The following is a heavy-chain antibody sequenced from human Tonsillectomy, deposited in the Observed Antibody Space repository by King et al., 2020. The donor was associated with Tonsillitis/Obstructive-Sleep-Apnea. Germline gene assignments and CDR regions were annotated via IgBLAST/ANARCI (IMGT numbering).Heavy chain of an antibody. Sequence: VQLVESGGGVVQPGRSLRLSCAASGFTFSSYATHWVRQAPGKGLEWVAVISYDGSNKYSADSVKGRFTISRDNSKNTLYLQMNSLRAEDTAVYYCVIIAVAGTGYYMDVWGKGTTVTVSS. CDR1: GFTFSSYA. V-gene: IGHV3-30*01. J-gene: IGHJ6*03. D-gene: IGHD6-19*01. CDR2: ISYDGSNK. CDR3: VIIAVAGTGYYMDV.